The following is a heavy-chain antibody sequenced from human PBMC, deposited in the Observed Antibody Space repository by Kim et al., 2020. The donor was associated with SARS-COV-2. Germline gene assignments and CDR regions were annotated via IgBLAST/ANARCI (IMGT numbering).Heavy chain of an antibody. J-gene: IGHJ4*02. CDR3: AGAKVGTADFDY. V-gene: IGHV4-4*07. D-gene: IGHD2-2*01. CDR2: IYTGGST. CDR1: GGSINDYY. Sequence: SETLSLTCTVSGGSINDYYWNWIRQSAGKGLEWIGRIYTGGSTNYNPSLKSRITMSVDTSKSQFSLKLTSVTAADTAVYYCAGAKVGTADFDYWGQGTLVTVSS.